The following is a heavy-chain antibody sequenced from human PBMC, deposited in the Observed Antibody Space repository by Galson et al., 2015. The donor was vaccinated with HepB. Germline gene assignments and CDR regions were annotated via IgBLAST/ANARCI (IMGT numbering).Heavy chain of an antibody. CDR2: IRSKAYGGTT. Sequence: SLRLSCAASGFTFGDYAMSWFRQAPGKGLEWVGFIRSKAYGGTTEYAASVKGRFTISRDDSKSIAYLQMNSLKTEDTAVYYCTRDRVTMVRGYLGTPSGMDVWGQGTTVTVSS. D-gene: IGHD3-10*01. V-gene: IGHV3-49*03. J-gene: IGHJ6*02. CDR3: TRDRVTMVRGYLGTPSGMDV. CDR1: GFTFGDYA.